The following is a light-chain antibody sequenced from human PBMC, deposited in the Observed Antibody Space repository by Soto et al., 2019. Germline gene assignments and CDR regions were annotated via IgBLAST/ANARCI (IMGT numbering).Light chain of an antibody. J-gene: IGLJ1*01. V-gene: IGLV1-40*01. CDR3: QSYDSSVTLRV. CDR1: SSNIGAGYD. CDR2: GNS. Sequence: QSVLTQPPSVSGAPGQRVTISCTGSSSNIGAGYDVHWYQQLPGTAPKLLIYGNSNRPSGVPDRFSGSKSGTSASLAITGRQADDEADYYCQSYDSSVTLRVFGTGTKVTVL.